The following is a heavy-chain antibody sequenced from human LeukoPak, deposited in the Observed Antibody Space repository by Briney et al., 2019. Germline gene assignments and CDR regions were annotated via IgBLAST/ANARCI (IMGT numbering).Heavy chain of an antibody. CDR1: GFTFSNYD. V-gene: IGHV3-13*01. D-gene: IGHD6-13*01. Sequence: PGGSLRLSCAASGFTFSNYDMHWVRQAAGRGLEWVSGIGTAGDTYYPASVKGRFTISRENAKSSLYLQMNSLSAGDTAVYYCASSPAYSSSWYAIDNWGRGTLVTVSS. CDR2: IGTAGDT. J-gene: IGHJ4*02. CDR3: ASSPAYSSSWYAIDN.